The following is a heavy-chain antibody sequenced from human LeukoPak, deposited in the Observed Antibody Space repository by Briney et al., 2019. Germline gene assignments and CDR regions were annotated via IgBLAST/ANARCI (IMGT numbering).Heavy chain of an antibody. CDR3: AKRESYSNSPTDY. J-gene: IGHJ4*02. CDR2: NSHDGGGK. CDR1: GFSFSSYA. D-gene: IGHD6-13*01. Sequence: GGSLRLSCAASGFSFSSYAMSWVRQAPGKGLEWVSSNSHDGGGKYYADSVKGRFTISRDNSKGTLYLQMSSLRAEDTAIYYCAKRESYSNSPTDYWGQGTLVTVSS. V-gene: IGHV3-23*01.